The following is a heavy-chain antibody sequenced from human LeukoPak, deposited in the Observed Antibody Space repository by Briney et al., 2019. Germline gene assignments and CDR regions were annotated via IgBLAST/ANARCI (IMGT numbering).Heavy chain of an antibody. CDR3: ARGGPLGDTNRFDF. V-gene: IGHV3-30*04. Sequence: GGSLRLSCAASGFTFASYAMHWVRQPPGKGLEWVTLLAYDGTNKQYADSVKGRFTISRDNSQNTVDLHTDSLRAEDTAVYYCARGGPLGDTNRFDFWGQGILVTVSS. CDR1: GFTFASYA. CDR2: LAYDGTNK. J-gene: IGHJ4*02. D-gene: IGHD1-14*01.